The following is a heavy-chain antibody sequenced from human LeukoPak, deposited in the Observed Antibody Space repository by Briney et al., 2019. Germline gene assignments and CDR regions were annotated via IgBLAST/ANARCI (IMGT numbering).Heavy chain of an antibody. J-gene: IGHJ5*02. CDR1: GGSISSSSYY. Sequence: PSETLSLTCTVSGGSISSSSYYWGWIRQPPGKGLEWIGSIYYSGSTYYNPSLKSRVTISVDTSKNQFSLKLSSVTAADTAVYCCARRRYSSSWYRWFDPWGQGTLVTVSS. V-gene: IGHV4-39*01. D-gene: IGHD6-13*01. CDR3: ARRRYSSSWYRWFDP. CDR2: IYYSGST.